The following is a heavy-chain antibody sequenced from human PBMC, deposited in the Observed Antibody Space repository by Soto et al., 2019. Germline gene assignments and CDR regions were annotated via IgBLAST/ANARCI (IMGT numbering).Heavy chain of an antibody. CDR1: GGTFSSYT. Sequence: QVQLVQSGAEVKKPGSSVKVSCKASGGTFSSYTISWVRQAPGQGLEWMGRIIPILGIANYAQKFQARVTITADKSTSTAYMELSSLRSEDTAVYYCARVDGDYDGSWFDPWGQGTLVTVSS. V-gene: IGHV1-69*02. D-gene: IGHD4-17*01. CDR2: IIPILGIA. J-gene: IGHJ5*02. CDR3: ARVDGDYDGSWFDP.